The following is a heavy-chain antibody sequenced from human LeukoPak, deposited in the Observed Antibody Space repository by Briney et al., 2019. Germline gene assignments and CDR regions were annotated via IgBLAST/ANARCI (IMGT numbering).Heavy chain of an antibody. CDR1: GGSISSSSYY. V-gene: IGHV4-39*06. Sequence: KPSETLSLTCTVSGGSISSSSYYWGWIRQPPGKGLEWIGSIYYSGSTYYNPSLKSRVTISVDTSKNQFPLKLSSVTAADTAVYYWSRGRHDYWGQGTLVTVSS. J-gene: IGHJ4*02. CDR3: SRGRHDY. CDR2: IYYSGST.